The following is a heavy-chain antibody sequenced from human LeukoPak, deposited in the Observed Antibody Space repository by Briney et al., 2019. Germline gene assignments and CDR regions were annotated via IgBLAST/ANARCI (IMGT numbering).Heavy chain of an antibody. CDR2: IDPNSGVT. CDR3: ARDMGVGRVRTGHDY. J-gene: IGHJ4*02. Sequence: GASVKVSCKASGYTFTGYYMHWVRQAPGQGLEWMGWIDPNSGVTNYAQKFQGRVTMTRDTSISTASMELSRLRSDDTPVYYCARDMGVGRVRTGHDYWGQGTLVTVSS. D-gene: IGHD3-10*01. CDR1: GYTFTGYY. V-gene: IGHV1-2*02.